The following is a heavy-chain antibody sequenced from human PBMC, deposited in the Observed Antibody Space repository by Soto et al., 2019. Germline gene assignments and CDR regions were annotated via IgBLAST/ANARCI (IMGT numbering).Heavy chain of an antibody. V-gene: IGHV1-18*01. CDR1: GYTFTSYG. CDR3: ARVVGALGHLLDP. Sequence: QVQLEQSGAEVKKPGASVKVSCKASGYTFTSYGISWVRQAPGQGLEWMGRISAYNGNTNYAQKLQGRVTMTTDTYTSSAYTVLRSPRSYVTDVYYCARVVGALGHLLDPWGQGTLVTVSS. J-gene: IGHJ5*02. CDR2: ISAYNGNT. D-gene: IGHD3-3*01.